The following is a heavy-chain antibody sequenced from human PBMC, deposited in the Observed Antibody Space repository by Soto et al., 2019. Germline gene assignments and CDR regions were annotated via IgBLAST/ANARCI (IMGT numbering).Heavy chain of an antibody. CDR1: GGSISSGGYS. CDR2: IYHSGST. Sequence: SETLSLTCAVSGGSISSGGYSWSWIRQPPGKGLEWIGYIYHSGSTYYNPSLKSRVTISVDRSKNQFSLKLSSVTAADTAVYYCARETYGDYNEYYFDYWGQGTLVTVSS. D-gene: IGHD4-17*01. V-gene: IGHV4-30-2*01. J-gene: IGHJ4*02. CDR3: ARETYGDYNEYYFDY.